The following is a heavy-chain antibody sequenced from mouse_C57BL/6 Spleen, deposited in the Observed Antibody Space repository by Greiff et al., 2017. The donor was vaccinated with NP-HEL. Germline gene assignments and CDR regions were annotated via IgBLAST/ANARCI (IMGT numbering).Heavy chain of an antibody. CDR3: AKIDNYDDYAMDY. J-gene: IGHJ4*01. Sequence: VQLQESGPGLVQPSQSLSITCTVSGFSLTSYGVHWVRQSPGKGLEWLGVIWRGGSTDYNAAFMSRLSITKDNSKSQVFFKMNSLQADDTAIYYCAKIDNYDDYAMDYWGQGTSVTVSS. CDR2: IWRGGST. D-gene: IGHD1-1*01. V-gene: IGHV2-5*01. CDR1: GFSLTSYG.